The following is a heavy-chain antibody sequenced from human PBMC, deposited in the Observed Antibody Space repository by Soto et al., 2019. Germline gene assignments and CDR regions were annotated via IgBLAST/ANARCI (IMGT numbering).Heavy chain of an antibody. V-gene: IGHV3-23*01. CDR1: GFTFRSYA. CDR2: TGGGGVST. Sequence: EVQLLESGGGLVEPGGSLRLSCAASGFTFRSYAMTWVRQAPGKGLEWVSYTGGGGVSTYYADSVKGRFTSSRDDSKNTLYLQMNSLRAEDTALYYCAKIVGGGSHHDAFDIRGQGTRVTVSS. CDR3: AKIVGGGSHHDAFDI. D-gene: IGHD2-15*01. J-gene: IGHJ3*02.